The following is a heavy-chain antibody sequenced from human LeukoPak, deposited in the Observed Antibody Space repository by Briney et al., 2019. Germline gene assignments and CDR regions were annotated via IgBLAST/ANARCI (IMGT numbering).Heavy chain of an antibody. CDR2: ISSCQNDV. CDR3: AREVGSGWNYFDL. Sequence: GGSLRLSCAASGFTFSSFNMNWVRQTPGKGLEWVSSISSCQNDVQYADSLEGRFTISRDNAKNSLYLQMNTLRAEDTAVYFCAREVGSGWNYFDLWGQGTLVTVSS. J-gene: IGHJ4*02. V-gene: IGHV3-21*01. D-gene: IGHD6-19*01. CDR1: GFTFSSFN.